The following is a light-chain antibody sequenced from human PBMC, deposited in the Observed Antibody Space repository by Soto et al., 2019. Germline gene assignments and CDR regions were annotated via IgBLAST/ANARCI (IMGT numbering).Light chain of an antibody. CDR2: EDN. CDR1: SGSIASNY. Sequence: NFMLTQPHSVSESPGKTVTISCTRSSGSIASNYGQWYQQRPGSAPTTVIYEDNQRPSGVPDRFSGSIDSSSNSASLTISGLKTEDEADYDCQSYDNSNCVFGGGTKVTVL. CDR3: QSYDNSNCV. V-gene: IGLV6-57*04. J-gene: IGLJ2*01.